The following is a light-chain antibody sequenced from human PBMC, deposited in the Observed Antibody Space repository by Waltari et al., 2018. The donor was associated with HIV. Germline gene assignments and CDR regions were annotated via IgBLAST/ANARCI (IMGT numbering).Light chain of an antibody. CDR3: QVWDSSSDHTRV. J-gene: IGLJ2*01. Sequence: SYVLTQPPSVSVAPGQTARITCGGNNIGSKSVHWYQQKPGQAPVLVVYDDSDRPSGMPGRFSGSNSANTATLTISRVEAGDEADYYCQVWDSSSDHTRVFGGGTKLTVL. V-gene: IGLV3-21*02. CDR2: DDS. CDR1: NIGSKS.